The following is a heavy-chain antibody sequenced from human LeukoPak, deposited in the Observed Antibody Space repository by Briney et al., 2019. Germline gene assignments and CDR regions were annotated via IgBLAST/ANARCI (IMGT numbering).Heavy chain of an antibody. Sequence: SETLSLTCTVSGGSISSYYWSWIRQPPGKGLEWIGYIYYSGSTNYNPSLKSRVTISVDTSKNQFSLKLNSVTAADTAVYHCARATYYYDASGYYGYYFDYWGQGALVTVSS. J-gene: IGHJ4*02. V-gene: IGHV4-59*01. CDR3: ARATYYYDASGYYGYYFDY. CDR2: IYYSGST. CDR1: GGSISSYY. D-gene: IGHD3-22*01.